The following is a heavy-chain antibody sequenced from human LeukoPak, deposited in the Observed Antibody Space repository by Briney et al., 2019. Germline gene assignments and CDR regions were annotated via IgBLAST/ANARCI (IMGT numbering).Heavy chain of an antibody. CDR1: GYSISSGYL. V-gene: IGHV4-38-2*02. D-gene: IGHD2-2*01. CDR2: IDGSGSS. CDR3: ARDGVLPAAMKRTFDY. J-gene: IGHJ4*02. Sequence: SETLSLTCTVSGYSISSGYLWGWIRQPPGKGLEWIGSIDGSGSSYYNPSLKSRVTISVDTSKNQFSLKLSSVTAADTAVYYCARDGVLPAAMKRTFDYWGQGTLVTVSS.